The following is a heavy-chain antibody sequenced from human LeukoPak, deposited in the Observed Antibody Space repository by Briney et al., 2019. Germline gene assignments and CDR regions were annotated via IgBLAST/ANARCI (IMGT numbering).Heavy chain of an antibody. V-gene: IGHV1-69*05. CDR3: ASSGYSSSWYYFDY. Sequence: SVRVSCKASGGTFSSYAISWVRQAPGQGLEWMGGIIPIFGTANYAQKFQGRVTITTDESTSTAYMELSSLRSEDTAVYYCASSGYSSSWYYFDYWGQGTLVTVSS. CDR2: IIPIFGTA. J-gene: IGHJ4*02. CDR1: GGTFSSYA. D-gene: IGHD6-13*01.